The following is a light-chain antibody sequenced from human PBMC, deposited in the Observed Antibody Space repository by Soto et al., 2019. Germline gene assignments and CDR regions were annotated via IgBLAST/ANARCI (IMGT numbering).Light chain of an antibody. J-gene: IGKJ3*01. Sequence: DIVMTQSPLSLPVTPGEPASISCRSSQSLLHSNGYNYLDWYVQKPGQSPQLLIYLGSNRASGVPDRFSGSGSGAAFTLRISRVEAEDVGVYYCMQGLEAPNFGPGTKVDIK. V-gene: IGKV2-28*01. CDR3: MQGLEAPN. CDR1: QSLLHSNGYNY. CDR2: LGS.